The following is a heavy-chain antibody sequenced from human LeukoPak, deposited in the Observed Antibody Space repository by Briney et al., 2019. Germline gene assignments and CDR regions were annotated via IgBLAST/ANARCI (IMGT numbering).Heavy chain of an antibody. V-gene: IGHV1-2*02. CDR3: AREMATTRDAFDI. CDR1: GYTFTGYY. J-gene: IGHJ3*02. CDR2: INPNSGGT. Sequence: GASVKVSCKASGYTFTGYYMHWVRQAPGQGLEWMGWINPNSGGTNYAQKFQGRVTMTRDTSTSTAYMELSRLRSDDTAVYYCAREMATTRDAFDIWRQGTMVTVSS. D-gene: IGHD5-24*01.